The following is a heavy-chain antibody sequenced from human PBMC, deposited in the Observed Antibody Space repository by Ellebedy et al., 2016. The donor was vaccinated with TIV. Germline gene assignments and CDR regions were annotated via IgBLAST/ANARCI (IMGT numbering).Heavy chain of an antibody. Sequence: SGPTLVXPTQTLTLTCTFSGFSLSTSGVGVGWIRQPPGKALEWLALIYWNDDKRYSPSLKSRLTITKDTSKNQVVLTMTNMDPVDTATYYCAHKWDSSSWYDRGYFDYWGQGTLVTVSS. D-gene: IGHD6-13*01. J-gene: IGHJ4*02. CDR3: AHKWDSSSWYDRGYFDY. V-gene: IGHV2-5*01. CDR2: IYWNDDK. CDR1: GFSLSTSGVG.